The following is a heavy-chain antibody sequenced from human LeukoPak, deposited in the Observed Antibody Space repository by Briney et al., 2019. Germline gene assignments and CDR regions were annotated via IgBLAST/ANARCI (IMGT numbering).Heavy chain of an antibody. D-gene: IGHD3-10*01. Sequence: GGSLRLSCAASGFTVSSNYMTWVRQAPGKGLQWISYISSTGGTIYYADSVKGRFTISRDKAKNSLYLQMNSLRVEDTAVYYCARDRWFGESLPAQCDYWGQGSPVTVSS. CDR1: GFTVSSNY. CDR3: ARDRWFGESLPAQCDY. V-gene: IGHV3-48*01. CDR2: ISSTGGTI. J-gene: IGHJ4*02.